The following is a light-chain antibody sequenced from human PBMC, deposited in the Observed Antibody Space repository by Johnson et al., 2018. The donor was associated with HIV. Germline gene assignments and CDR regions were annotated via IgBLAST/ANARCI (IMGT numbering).Light chain of an antibody. J-gene: IGLJ1*01. V-gene: IGLV1-44*01. CDR1: SSNIGSKT. CDR3: AAWDDSLNGHV. Sequence: QSVLTQPPSASGTPGQRVTISCSGSSSNIGSKTVKWYQQLPGTAPKLLIYSNNQRPSGVPDRFSGSKSGTSASLAISGLQSEDEADYYCAAWDDSLNGHVFGTGTKVTGL. CDR2: SNN.